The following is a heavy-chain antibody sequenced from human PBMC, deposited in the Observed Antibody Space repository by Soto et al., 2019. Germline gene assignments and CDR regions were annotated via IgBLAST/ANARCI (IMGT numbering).Heavy chain of an antibody. J-gene: IGHJ4*02. CDR3: VGGQYYFDY. Sequence: QVQLVESGGGVVQPGRSLRLSCAASGFPFSSYGMHWVREAPGKGLEWVAVISYDGSNKYYADSVKGRFTISRDNSASPLYLQMNSRRPEDTALYYCVGGQYYFDYRGQGTLVTVSP. V-gene: IGHV3-30*03. CDR2: ISYDGSNK. D-gene: IGHD3-10*01. CDR1: GFPFSSYG.